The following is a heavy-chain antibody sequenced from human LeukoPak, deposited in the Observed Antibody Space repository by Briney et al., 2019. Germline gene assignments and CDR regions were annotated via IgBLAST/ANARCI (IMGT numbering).Heavy chain of an antibody. CDR3: ATHYYDSGRFDP. V-gene: IGHV4-4*02. D-gene: IGHD3-10*01. Sequence: SETLSLTCTVSLDSTSNFWSWVRQPPGKGLEWIGEIHRSGSPNYNPSLQSRVTISIDRSRNQIALELSSVTAADTAVYYCATHYYDSGRFDPWGQGTLVTVSS. CDR2: IHRSGSP. J-gene: IGHJ5*02. CDR1: LDSTSNF.